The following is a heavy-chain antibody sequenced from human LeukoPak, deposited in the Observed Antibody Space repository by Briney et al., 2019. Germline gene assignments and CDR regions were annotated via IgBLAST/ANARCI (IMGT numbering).Heavy chain of an antibody. Sequence: PGGSLRLSCAASGFTVSSDYMNWVRQAPGKGLEWVSVIYSDGSTYYADSVKGRFTISRDNSKNTLYLQMNSLRAEDTAVYYCAKVRYYYDSSGSFDYWGQGTLVTVSS. CDR2: IYSDGST. J-gene: IGHJ4*02. CDR3: AKVRYYYDSSGSFDY. V-gene: IGHV3-66*02. CDR1: GFTVSSDY. D-gene: IGHD3-22*01.